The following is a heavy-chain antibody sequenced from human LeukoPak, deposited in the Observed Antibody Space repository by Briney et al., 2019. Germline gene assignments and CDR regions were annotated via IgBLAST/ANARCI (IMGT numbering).Heavy chain of an antibody. D-gene: IGHD2-15*01. Sequence: GGSLRLSCAASGFTFSSYAMHWVRQAPGKGLEWVAVISYDGSNKYYADSVKGRFTISRDNSKNTLYLQINSLRAEDTAVYYCAKSQYCSGSTCPDFEYWGQGTLVTVSS. CDR2: ISYDGSNK. CDR3: AKSQYCSGSTCPDFEY. CDR1: GFTFSSYA. V-gene: IGHV3-30-3*02. J-gene: IGHJ4*02.